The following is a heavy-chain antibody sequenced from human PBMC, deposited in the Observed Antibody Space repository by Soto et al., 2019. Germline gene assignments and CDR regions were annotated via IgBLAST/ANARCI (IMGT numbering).Heavy chain of an antibody. CDR1: AVTFTSYF. Sequence: RASVKVSCKAPAVTFTSYFMRWVRQAPGHGLEWIGVINPNGGSTKFAQTFQGRVTMTGDTSTSTVYMELSSLRSEDTAVYYCARVRDSSGYWPFDYWGQGTLVTVSS. D-gene: IGHD3-22*01. CDR3: ARVRDSSGYWPFDY. J-gene: IGHJ4*02. CDR2: INPNGGST. V-gene: IGHV1-46*01.